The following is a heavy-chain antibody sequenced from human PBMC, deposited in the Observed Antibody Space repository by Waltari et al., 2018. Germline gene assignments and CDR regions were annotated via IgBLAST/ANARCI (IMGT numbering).Heavy chain of an antibody. CDR3: ARDPVVPKADNWFDP. CDR2: ISTDGSST. D-gene: IGHD2-2*01. Sequence: QVVESGGGLVQPGGSLRLSCAASGFTFSSYWLHWGRQAPGKGLVWVSRISTDGSSTNYADSVKGRFTISRDNAKNTLYLQMNSLRAEDTAVYYCARDPVVPKADNWFDPWGQGTLVTVSS. V-gene: IGHV3-74*01. J-gene: IGHJ5*02. CDR1: GFTFSSYW.